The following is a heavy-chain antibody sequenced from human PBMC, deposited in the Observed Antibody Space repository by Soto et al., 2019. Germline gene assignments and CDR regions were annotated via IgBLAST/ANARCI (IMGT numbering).Heavy chain of an antibody. Sequence: PGGSLRLSCAASGFTFSSYAMSWVRQAPGKGLEWVSGIDGSGRNTYYADSVKGRFTISRDNSKNTLSVQMNGLRVEDTALYYCAKDXGSVCSGGTCYFQAPDYWGQGTLVTVSS. CDR3: AKDXGSVCSGGTCYFQAPDY. V-gene: IGHV3-23*01. J-gene: IGHJ4*02. D-gene: IGHD2-15*01. CDR1: GFTFSSYA. CDR2: IDGSGRNT.